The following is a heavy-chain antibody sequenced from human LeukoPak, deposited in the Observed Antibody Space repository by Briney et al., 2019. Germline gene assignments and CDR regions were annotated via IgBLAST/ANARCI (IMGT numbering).Heavy chain of an antibody. CDR1: GFTFSSYS. CDR3: ASLIRGAFDV. Sequence: GGSLRLSCAASGFTFSSYSMNWVRQAPGKGLGWVSLIYSGADTYYADSVKGRFTISRDISKNTVYFQMDSLRAEDTAVYYCASLIRGAFDVWGQGTMVTVSS. CDR2: IYSGADT. D-gene: IGHD3-10*01. V-gene: IGHV3-53*01. J-gene: IGHJ3*01.